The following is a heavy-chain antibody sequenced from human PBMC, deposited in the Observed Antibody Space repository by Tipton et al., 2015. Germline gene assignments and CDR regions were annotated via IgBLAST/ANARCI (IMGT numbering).Heavy chain of an antibody. CDR2: ISYTDGA. V-gene: IGHV4-61*01. CDR1: GGSVTSGSYY. D-gene: IGHD6-13*01. CDR3: ARHVFIQGSWYQWFDP. J-gene: IGHJ5*02. Sequence: TLSLTCTVSGGSVTSGSYYWSWIRQPPGKGLEWIGYISYTDGAHYNPALKSRVTISVDTSKNQFSLTLNSVAAADTAVYYCARHVFIQGSWYQWFDPWGQGTLVTVS.